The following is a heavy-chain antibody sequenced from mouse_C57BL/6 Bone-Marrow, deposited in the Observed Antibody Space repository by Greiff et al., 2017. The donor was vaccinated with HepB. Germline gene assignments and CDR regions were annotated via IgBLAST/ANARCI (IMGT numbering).Heavy chain of an antibody. CDR1: GFTFSDYG. Sequence: EVHLVESGGGLVQPGGSLKLSCAASGFTFSDYGMAWVRQAPRKGPEWVAFISNLAYSIYYADTVTGRFTISRENAKNTLYLEMRSLRSEDTAMYYCARKGDYYGSSYWYFDVWGTGTTVTVSS. D-gene: IGHD1-1*01. CDR2: ISNLAYSI. J-gene: IGHJ1*03. V-gene: IGHV5-15*01. CDR3: ARKGDYYGSSYWYFDV.